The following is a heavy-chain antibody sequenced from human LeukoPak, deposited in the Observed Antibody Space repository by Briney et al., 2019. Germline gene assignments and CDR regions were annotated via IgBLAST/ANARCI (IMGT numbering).Heavy chain of an antibody. CDR1: GGSISSYY. CDR2: IYTSGST. V-gene: IGHV4-4*07. D-gene: IGHD2-2*01. Sequence: RTSETLSLTCTVSGGSISSYYRSWIRQPAGKGLEWIGRIYTSGSTNYNPSLKSRVTMSVDTSKNQFSLKLSSVTAADTAVYYCARDEVIPAAIPYGMDVWGQGTTVTVSS. CDR3: ARDEVIPAAIPYGMDV. J-gene: IGHJ6*02.